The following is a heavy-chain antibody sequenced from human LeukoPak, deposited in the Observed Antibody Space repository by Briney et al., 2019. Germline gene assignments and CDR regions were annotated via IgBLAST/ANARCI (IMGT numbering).Heavy chain of an antibody. D-gene: IGHD3-22*01. Sequence: GGSLRLSCAASGFTVSNNYMTWVRQAPGKGLVWVSRTNRDDSDTSYADSVKGRFTISRDKAKSTLYLQMSSLRAEDTAVYYCARSANYFDTSGQDYWGQGTLVTVSS. CDR1: GFTVSNNY. CDR3: ARSANYFDTSGQDY. CDR2: TNRDDSDT. J-gene: IGHJ4*02. V-gene: IGHV3-74*01.